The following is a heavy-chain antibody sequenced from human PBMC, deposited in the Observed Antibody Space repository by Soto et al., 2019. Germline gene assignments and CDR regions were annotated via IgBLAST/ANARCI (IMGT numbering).Heavy chain of an antibody. Sequence: QVHLVQSGAEVRKPGASVKVSCKGSGYTFTSYGIAWVRQAPGQGLEWMGWISAHNDNTNYAQKVQGRVTVTGDTSTSTAYMELRNLRSDDTAVYYCARGRYGDYWGQGALVTVSS. D-gene: IGHD1-1*01. CDR2: ISAHNDNT. CDR1: GYTFTSYG. CDR3: ARGRYGDY. J-gene: IGHJ4*02. V-gene: IGHV1-18*01.